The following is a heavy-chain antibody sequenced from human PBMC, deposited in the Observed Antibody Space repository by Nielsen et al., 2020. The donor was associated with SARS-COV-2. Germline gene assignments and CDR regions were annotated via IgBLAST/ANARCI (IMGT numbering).Heavy chain of an antibody. CDR1: GFTFNIYA. CDR3: ARGSGFDY. J-gene: IGHJ4*02. Sequence: GGSLRLSCAASGFTFNIYAMAWVRRAPGRGLEWVSGTSASGASTYYADSVKGRFSISRDNSRNTLYLQMNSLRAEDTAVYYYARGSGFDYWGQGTLVTVSS. V-gene: IGHV3-23*01. CDR2: TSASGAST.